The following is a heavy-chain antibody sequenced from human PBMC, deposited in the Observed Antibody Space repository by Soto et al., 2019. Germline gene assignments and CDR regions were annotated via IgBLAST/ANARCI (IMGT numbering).Heavy chain of an antibody. Sequence: QITLKESGPTLVKPTQTLTLTCTFSGFSFSIDGMGVGWIRQPPGKALEWLALIYWDDDKRFSPSKKSRLTITKDGSRNQVVLTLTNMDPADTATYYCAHVYWAASGTRYYFDYWGQGTLVTVSS. D-gene: IGHD1-7*01. J-gene: IGHJ4*02. V-gene: IGHV2-5*02. CDR3: AHVYWAASGTRYYFDY. CDR1: GFSFSIDGMG. CDR2: IYWDDDK.